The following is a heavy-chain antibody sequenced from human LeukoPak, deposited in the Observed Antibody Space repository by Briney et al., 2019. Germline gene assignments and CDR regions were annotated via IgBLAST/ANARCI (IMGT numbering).Heavy chain of an antibody. D-gene: IGHD5-24*01. V-gene: IGHV3-7*01. Sequence: PGGSLRLSCAASEFTFSSYWINWVRQAPGKGPEWVANINPDGSQKKYADSVKGRFTISRDNARNSLYLQMNSLRDNDTAVYYCARGASQMVFDFWGQGTAVIV. CDR3: ARGASQMVFDF. J-gene: IGHJ3*01. CDR2: INPDGSQK. CDR1: EFTFSSYW.